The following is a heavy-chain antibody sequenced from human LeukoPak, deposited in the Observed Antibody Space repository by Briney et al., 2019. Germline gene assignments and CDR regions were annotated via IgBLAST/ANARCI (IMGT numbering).Heavy chain of an antibody. Sequence: GGSLRLSCAASGFTFSSYGMHWVRQAPGKGLEWVSAISGSGGSTYYADSVKGRFTISRDNSKNTLYLQMNSLRAEDTAVYYCAKSMLYMITFGGASDYWGQGTLVTVSS. CDR2: ISGSGGST. CDR1: GFTFSSYG. V-gene: IGHV3-23*01. CDR3: AKSMLYMITFGGASDY. D-gene: IGHD3-16*01. J-gene: IGHJ4*02.